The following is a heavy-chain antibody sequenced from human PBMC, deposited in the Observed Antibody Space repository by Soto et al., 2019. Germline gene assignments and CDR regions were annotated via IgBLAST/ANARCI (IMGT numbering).Heavy chain of an antibody. J-gene: IGHJ4*02. CDR3: ARGTVTPGLDY. CDR1: GFTFSDYW. D-gene: IGHD4-17*01. Sequence: GGSLRLSCAASGFTFSDYWMNWLRQAPGKGLEWMANIKEDGSEKYYVDSVRGRFTISRDNAKNSLYLQMNSLRAEDTAVYYCARGTVTPGLDYWGQGTLVTVSS. CDR2: IKEDGSEK. V-gene: IGHV3-7*04.